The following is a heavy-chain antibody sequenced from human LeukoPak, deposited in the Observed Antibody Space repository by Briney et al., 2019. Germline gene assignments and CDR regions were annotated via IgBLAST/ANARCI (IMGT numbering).Heavy chain of an antibody. CDR3: ARGPILPRRGRGYYFDY. CDR1: GYTFTSYG. V-gene: IGHV1-8*03. CDR2: MNPNSGNT. Sequence: ASVKVSCKASGYTFTSYGISWVRQATGQGLEWMGWMNPNSGNTGYAQKFQGRVTITRNTSISTAYMELSSLRSEDTAVYYCARGPILPRRGRGYYFDYWGQGTLVTVSS. D-gene: IGHD2-15*01. J-gene: IGHJ4*02.